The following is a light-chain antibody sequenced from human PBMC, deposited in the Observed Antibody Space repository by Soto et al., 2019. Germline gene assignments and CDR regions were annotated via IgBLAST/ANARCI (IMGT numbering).Light chain of an antibody. J-gene: IGKJ4*01. Sequence: ESVLMVSPGTLYLSPEERATLSCRASQSVSSSYLAWYQQKPGQAPRLLIYGASSRATGIPDRFSGSGSGTDFTLTISRLEPEDFAVYYCQQYGSSPLTSGGRTNV. CDR2: GAS. CDR1: QSVSSSY. CDR3: QQYGSSPLT. V-gene: IGKV3-20*01.